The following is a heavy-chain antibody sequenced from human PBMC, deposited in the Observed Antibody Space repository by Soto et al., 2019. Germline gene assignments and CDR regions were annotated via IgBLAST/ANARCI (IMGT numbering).Heavy chain of an antibody. CDR2: IYYSGIT. J-gene: IGHJ5*02. CDR3: ARGGIAAQWDWFDP. CDR1: GGSISNYY. Sequence: QVQLQESGPGLVKPSETLSLTCTVSGGSISNYYWSWIRQPPGKGLEWIGYIYYSGITNYNPSLKRRVTTSVDTSKNQFSLKLSSVTAADTAVYYCARGGIAAQWDWFDPWGQGTLVTVSS. V-gene: IGHV4-59*01. D-gene: IGHD6-13*01.